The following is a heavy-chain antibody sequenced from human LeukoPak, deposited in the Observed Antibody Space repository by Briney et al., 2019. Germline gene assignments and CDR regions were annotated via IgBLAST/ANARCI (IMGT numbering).Heavy chain of an antibody. J-gene: IGHJ4*02. CDR2: ISWNSGSI. CDR1: GFTFDDYA. CDR3: AKDIGYDSSAFDY. V-gene: IGHV3-9*01. Sequence: GGYLRLSCAASGFTFDDYAMHWVRQAPGKGLEWVSGISWNSGSIGYADSVKGRFTISRDNAKNSLYLQMYSLRAEDTALYYCAKDIGYDSSAFDYWGQGTLVTVSS. D-gene: IGHD3-22*01.